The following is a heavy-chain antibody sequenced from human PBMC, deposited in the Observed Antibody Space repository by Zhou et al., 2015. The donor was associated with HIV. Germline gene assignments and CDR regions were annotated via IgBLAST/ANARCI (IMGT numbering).Heavy chain of an antibody. J-gene: IGHJ6*02. V-gene: IGHV1-69*01. CDR3: ARGYCSGGSCYSDVLDYYYGMDV. CDR1: GDTFSNYA. Sequence: QVQLVQSGAEVKKPGSSVKVSCKASGDTFSNYAISWVRQAPGQGLEWMGGIIPIFGTANYAQKFQGRVTITADESTSTAYMELSSLRSEDTAVYYCARGYCSGGSCYSDVLDYYYGMDVWGQGTTVTVSS. CDR2: IIPIFGTA. D-gene: IGHD2-15*01.